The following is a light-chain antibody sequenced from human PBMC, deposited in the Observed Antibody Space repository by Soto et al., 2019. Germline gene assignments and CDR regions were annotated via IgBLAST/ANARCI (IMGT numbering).Light chain of an antibody. V-gene: IGKV1-39*01. CDR1: QSMSSY. CDR2: AAS. Sequence: DIQMTQAPFNRSEAVGDRDTITCRSSQSMSSYLNWNQQTPGKAPKILSYAASSLQSGLPSRFIGTGSGTDFTLTVSTLQPEGFSNYPSQQSYRSPPSTVSQGTRLEIK. J-gene: IGKJ5*01. CDR3: QQSYRSPPST.